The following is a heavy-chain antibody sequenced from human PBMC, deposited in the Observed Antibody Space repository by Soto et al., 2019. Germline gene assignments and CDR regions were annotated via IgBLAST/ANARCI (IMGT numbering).Heavy chain of an antibody. D-gene: IGHD4-17*01. CDR1: GYTFTSYG. CDR3: CSSDYTENYFDY. J-gene: IGHJ4*02. Sequence: ASVKVSCKASGYTFTSYGISWVRQAPGQGLEWMGWISAYNGNTNYAQKLQGRVTMTTDTSTSTAYMELRSLRSDDTAVYYCCSSDYTENYFDYWGQGTLVTVSS. CDR2: ISAYNGNT. V-gene: IGHV1-18*01.